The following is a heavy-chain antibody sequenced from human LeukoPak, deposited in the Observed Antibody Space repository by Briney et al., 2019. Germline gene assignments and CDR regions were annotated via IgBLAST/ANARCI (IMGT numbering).Heavy chain of an antibody. V-gene: IGHV4-30-4*01. CDR1: GGSISSGDYY. CDR2: IYYSGST. J-gene: IGHJ4*02. Sequence: PSETLSLTCTVSGGSISSGDYYWSWIRKPPGKGLEWIGYIYYSGSTYYNPSLKSRVTISVDTSKNQFSLKLSSVTAADTAVYYCARESLRGVPNFDYWGQGTLVTVSS. CDR3: ARESLRGVPNFDY. D-gene: IGHD3-10*01.